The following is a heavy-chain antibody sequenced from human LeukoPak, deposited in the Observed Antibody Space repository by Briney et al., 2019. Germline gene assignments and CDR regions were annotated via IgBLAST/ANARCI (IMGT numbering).Heavy chain of an antibody. D-gene: IGHD3-3*01. CDR1: GFTFSSYG. Sequence: GRSLRLFCAASGFTFSSYGMHWVRQAPGKGLEWVAVISYDGSNKYYADSVKGRFTISRDNSKNTLYLQMNSLRAEDTAVYYCAKDIRRFLEWCDYWGQGTLVTVSS. CDR3: AKDIRRFLEWCDY. CDR2: ISYDGSNK. J-gene: IGHJ4*02. V-gene: IGHV3-30*18.